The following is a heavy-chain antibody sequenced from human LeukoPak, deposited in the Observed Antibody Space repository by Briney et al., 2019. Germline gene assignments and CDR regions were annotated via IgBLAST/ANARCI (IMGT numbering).Heavy chain of an antibody. CDR1: GYTFTGYY. CDR3: ARGPYCSSTSCPHKSYYMDV. CDR2: INPNSGGT. D-gene: IGHD2-2*01. Sequence: ASVKVSCKASGYTFTGYYMHWVRQAPGQGLEWMGWINPNSGGTNYAQKFQGRVTMTRDTSISTAYMELSSLRSEDTAVYYCARGPYCSSTSCPHKSYYMDVWGKGTTVTVSS. V-gene: IGHV1-2*02. J-gene: IGHJ6*03.